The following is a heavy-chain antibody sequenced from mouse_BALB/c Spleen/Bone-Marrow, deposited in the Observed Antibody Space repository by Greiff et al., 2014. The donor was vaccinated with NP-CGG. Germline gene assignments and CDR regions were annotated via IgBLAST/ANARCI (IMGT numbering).Heavy chain of an antibody. J-gene: IGHJ2*01. V-gene: IGHV2-6-5*01. CDR2: IWGGGIT. CDR1: GFSLTDYG. CDR3: AKHDTTVVLDY. Sequence: VKFVESGPGLVAPSQSLSITCTVSGFSLTDYGVSWIRQPPGKGLEWLGVIWGGGITYYNSTLKSRLSISKDNSKSQVFLKMNSLQTDDTAMYYCAKHDTTVVLDYWGQGTTLTVSS. D-gene: IGHD1-1*01.